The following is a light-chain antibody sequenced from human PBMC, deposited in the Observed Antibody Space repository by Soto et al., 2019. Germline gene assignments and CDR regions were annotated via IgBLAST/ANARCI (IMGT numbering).Light chain of an antibody. V-gene: IGLV2-14*03. CDR3: ISYTSSSTYV. CDR1: SSDVGGYNF. Sequence: QSALTQPASVSGSPGQSNTISCTGTSSDVGGYNFVSWFQQHPGKAPKLMIFDVSNRPSGVSNRFSGSKSDNTAYLTISGLQPDDEADYHCISYTSSSTYVFGTGTKLTVL. CDR2: DVS. J-gene: IGLJ1*01.